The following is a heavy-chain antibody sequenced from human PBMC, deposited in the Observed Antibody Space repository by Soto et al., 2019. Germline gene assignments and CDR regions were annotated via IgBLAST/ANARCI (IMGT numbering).Heavy chain of an antibody. D-gene: IGHD3-3*01. Sequence: ASVKVSCKASGYTFTSYYMHWVRQAPGQGLEWMGIINPSGGSTSYAQKFQGRVTMTRDTSTSTVYMELSSLRSEDTAVYYCASDYYFWSGYWEDYYYYYGMDVWGQGTTVTVSS. CDR3: ASDYYFWSGYWEDYYYYYGMDV. V-gene: IGHV1-46*01. CDR1: GYTFTSYY. CDR2: INPSGGST. J-gene: IGHJ6*02.